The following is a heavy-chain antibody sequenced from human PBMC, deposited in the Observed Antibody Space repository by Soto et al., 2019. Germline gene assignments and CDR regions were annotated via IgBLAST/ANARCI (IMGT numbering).Heavy chain of an antibody. V-gene: IGHV3-15*07. Sequence: GGSLRLSCAASGFTFSNAWMNWVRQAPGKGLEWVGRIKSKTDGGTTDYAAPVKGRFTISRDDSKNTLYLQMNSLKTEDTAVYYCTTDLTYDSSGYYSSAEYFQHWGQGTLVTVSS. CDR3: TTDLTYDSSGYYSSAEYFQH. J-gene: IGHJ1*01. D-gene: IGHD3-22*01. CDR2: IKSKTDGGTT. CDR1: GFTFSNAW.